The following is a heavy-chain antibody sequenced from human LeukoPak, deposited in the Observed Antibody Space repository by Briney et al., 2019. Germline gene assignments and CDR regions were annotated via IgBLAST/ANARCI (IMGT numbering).Heavy chain of an antibody. Sequence: PSETLSLTCTVSGGSISSTFYYWGWIRQPPGKGLEWIGSINYSGSTYYNPSLKSRVTISVDTSKNQFSLKLSSVTAADTAVYYCAAMYTSSHSWGQGTLVTVSS. J-gene: IGHJ5*02. CDR1: GGSISSTFYY. D-gene: IGHD6-6*01. CDR3: AAMYTSSHS. V-gene: IGHV4-39*01. CDR2: INYSGST.